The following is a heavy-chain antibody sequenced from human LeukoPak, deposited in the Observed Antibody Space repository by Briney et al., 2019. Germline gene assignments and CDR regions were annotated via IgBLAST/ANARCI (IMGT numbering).Heavy chain of an antibody. J-gene: IGHJ6*02. CDR3: ARVYGGYDLAYTYYYYGMDV. V-gene: IGHV7-4-1*02. CDR1: GYTFTSYA. CDR2: INTNTGNP. Sequence: GASVKVSCKASGYTFTSYAMNWVRQAPGQGLEWMGWINTNTGNPTYAQGFTGRFVFSLDTSVSTAYLQISSLKAEDTAVYYCARVYGGYDLAYTYYYYGMDVWGQGTTVTVSS. D-gene: IGHD5-12*01.